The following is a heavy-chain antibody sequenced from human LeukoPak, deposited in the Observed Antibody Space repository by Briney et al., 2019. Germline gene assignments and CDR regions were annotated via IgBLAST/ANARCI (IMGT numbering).Heavy chain of an antibody. CDR2: INPNSGGT. CDR3: ARNSDIVVVTAIRGENWFDP. J-gene: IGHJ5*02. D-gene: IGHD2-21*02. Sequence: GASVKVSCKASGYTFTGYYMHWVRQAPGQGLEWMGWINPNSGGTNYAQKFQGRVTMTRDTSISTACMELSRLRSDDTAVYYCARNSDIVVVTAIRGENWFDPWGQGTLVTVSS. V-gene: IGHV1-2*02. CDR1: GYTFTGYY.